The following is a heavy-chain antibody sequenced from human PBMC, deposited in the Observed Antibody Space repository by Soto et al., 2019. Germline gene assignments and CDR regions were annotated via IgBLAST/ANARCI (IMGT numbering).Heavy chain of an antibody. CDR3: ARDRGSYGSRLLDYYYGMDV. D-gene: IGHD1-26*01. CDR2: ISYDGSNK. CDR1: GFTFSSYA. Sequence: LACAASGFTFSSYAMHWVRQAPGKGLEWVAVISYDGSNKYYADSVKGRFTISRDNSKNTLYLQMNSLRAEDTAVYYCARDRGSYGSRLLDYYYGMDVWGQGTTVTVSS. V-gene: IGHV3-30-3*01. J-gene: IGHJ6*02.